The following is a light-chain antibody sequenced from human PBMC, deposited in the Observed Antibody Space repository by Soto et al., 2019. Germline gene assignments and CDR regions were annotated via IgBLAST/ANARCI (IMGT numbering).Light chain of an antibody. CDR2: ATS. V-gene: IGLV2-23*01. CDR1: SSDVGTYNL. Sequence: QSALTQPAAVSGSPGQSITISCTGTSSDVGTYNLVSWYQQYPGKAPKLMIYATSKRPSGVSNRFSGSKSGDTASLTISGLQAEDEAYYYCTSFARGSTLVFGGGTKLTVL. CDR3: TSFARGSTLV. J-gene: IGLJ3*02.